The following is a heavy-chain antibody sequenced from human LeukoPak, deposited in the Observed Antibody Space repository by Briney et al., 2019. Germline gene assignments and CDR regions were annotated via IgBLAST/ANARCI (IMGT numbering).Heavy chain of an antibody. CDR1: GFTFSSYS. CDR3: AKAIWDIVATPLDY. Sequence: GGSLKLSCAASGFTFSSYSMNWVRQAPGKGLEWVSSISSSSSYIYYADSVKGRFTISRDNAKNSLYLQMNSLRAEDTAVYYCAKAIWDIVATPLDYWGQGTLVTVSS. D-gene: IGHD5-12*01. J-gene: IGHJ4*02. CDR2: ISSSSSYI. V-gene: IGHV3-21*01.